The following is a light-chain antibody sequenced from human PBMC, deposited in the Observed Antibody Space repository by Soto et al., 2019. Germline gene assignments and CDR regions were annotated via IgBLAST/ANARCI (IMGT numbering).Light chain of an antibody. CDR1: QSVSSSY. V-gene: IGKV3-20*01. CDR3: QQYGSSPWT. Sequence: EIVLTQSPGTLSLSPGERATLSCGASQSVSSSYLAWYQQRRGQAPRLLLYGASSRDTGIPDRFRDSGAGTDFTLTISRLEPEDVAVYYCQQYGSSPWTFGQGTKVEIK. J-gene: IGKJ1*01. CDR2: GAS.